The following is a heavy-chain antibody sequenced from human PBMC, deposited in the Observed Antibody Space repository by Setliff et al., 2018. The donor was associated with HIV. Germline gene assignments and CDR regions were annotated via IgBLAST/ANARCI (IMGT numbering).Heavy chain of an antibody. J-gene: IGHJ3*02. CDR1: GFTFSNYG. CDR2: ISYDGSNK. Sequence: PGGSLRLSCAASGFTFSNYGIHWVRQAPGKGLEWVAVISYDGSNKYYADSVKGRFTISRDNSKKTLYLQMNSLRAEDTAVYYCAREITGWFGELASAFDIWGQGTLVTVSS. D-gene: IGHD3-10*01. CDR3: AREITGWFGELASAFDI. V-gene: IGHV3-30*03.